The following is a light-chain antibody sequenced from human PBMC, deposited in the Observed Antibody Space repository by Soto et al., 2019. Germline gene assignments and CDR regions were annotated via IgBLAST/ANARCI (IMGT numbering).Light chain of an antibody. CDR3: QQFLSAPLT. Sequence: DIQMTQSPSSLSASVGERVTITCRASQTIVSYVSWYRQKPGEHPKLLISGATALQSGVPRRFSGSGSGTDFTLTIGSLQPEDVATYYCQQFLSAPLTFGQGTRLEN. V-gene: IGKV1-27*01. CDR2: GAT. CDR1: QTIVSY. J-gene: IGKJ5*01.